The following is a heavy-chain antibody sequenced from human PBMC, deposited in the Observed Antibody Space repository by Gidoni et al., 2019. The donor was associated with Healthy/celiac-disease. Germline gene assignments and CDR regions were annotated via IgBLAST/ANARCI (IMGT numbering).Heavy chain of an antibody. CDR2: IYSGGST. V-gene: IGHV3-53*01. Sequence: EVQLVESGGGLIQPGGSLRLSCAASGFTVSSNYMSWFRQAPGKGLEWVSVIYSGGSTYYADSVKGRFTISRDNSKNTLYLQMHSLRAEDTAVYYCARVIGISVNYGMDVWGQGTTVTVSS. J-gene: IGHJ6*02. CDR3: ARVIGISVNYGMDV. CDR1: GFTVSSNY. D-gene: IGHD3-3*02.